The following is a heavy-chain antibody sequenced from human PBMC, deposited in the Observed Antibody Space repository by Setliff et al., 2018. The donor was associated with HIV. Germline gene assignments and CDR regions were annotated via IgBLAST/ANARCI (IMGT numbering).Heavy chain of an antibody. CDR3: ARGIGFTRRYDAFDI. D-gene: IGHD3-9*01. Sequence: PGESLKISCQGSGYSFTSHWTVWVRQKPGKGLERMGIIYPGDSDVRFSPSFRGQVTISTNTSISTVSLQWNTLKASDTAMYFCARGIGFTRRYDAFDIWGQGTMVTVSS. V-gene: IGHV5-51*01. CDR1: GYSFTSHW. CDR2: IYPGDSDV. J-gene: IGHJ3*02.